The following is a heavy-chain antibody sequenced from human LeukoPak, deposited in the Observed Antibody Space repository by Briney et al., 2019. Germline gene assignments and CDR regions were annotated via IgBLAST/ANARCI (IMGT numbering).Heavy chain of an antibody. D-gene: IGHD3-10*01. CDR1: GFTFSSYE. Sequence: GGSLRLSCAASGFTFSSYEMNWVRQAPGKGLEWVSYISSSGSTIYYADSVKDRFTISRDNSKNTLYLQMNSLRAEDTAVYYCARGGLLWLRGYFDYWGQGTLVTVSS. CDR2: ISSSGSTI. V-gene: IGHV3-48*03. CDR3: ARGGLLWLRGYFDY. J-gene: IGHJ4*02.